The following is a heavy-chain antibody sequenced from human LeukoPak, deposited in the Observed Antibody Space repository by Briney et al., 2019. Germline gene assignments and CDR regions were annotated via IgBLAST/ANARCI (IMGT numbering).Heavy chain of an antibody. J-gene: IGHJ4*02. D-gene: IGHD6-13*01. CDR2: INGDGSKK. CDR3: ATAPAVADSH. V-gene: IGHV3-7*01. CDR1: RFTFSTFW. Sequence: GGSLRLYCAASRFTFSTFWMTWVRQAPGQGLEWVANINGDGSKKTYVDSVKGRFTISRDNAKNSLYLQMTSLRAEDTAVYYCATAPAVADSHWGQGTLVAVSS.